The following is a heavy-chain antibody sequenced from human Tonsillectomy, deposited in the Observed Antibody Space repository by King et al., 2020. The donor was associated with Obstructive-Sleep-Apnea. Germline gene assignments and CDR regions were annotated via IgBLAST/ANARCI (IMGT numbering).Heavy chain of an antibody. D-gene: IGHD3-16*01. Sequence: QLQESGPGLVKPSETLSLTCTVSGGSISSSGYYWGWIRQPPGKGLEWIGSIYYSGSTYYHPSLKSRVTISVETSKNQFSLKLSSVTAADTAVYYCARVAGGVGASYYFDYWGPGTPVTASP. V-gene: IGHV4-39*07. CDR3: ARVAGGVGASYYFDY. CDR2: IYYSGST. CDR1: GGSISSSGYY. J-gene: IGHJ4*02.